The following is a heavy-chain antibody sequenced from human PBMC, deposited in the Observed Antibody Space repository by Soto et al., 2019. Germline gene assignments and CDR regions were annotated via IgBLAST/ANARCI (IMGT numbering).Heavy chain of an antibody. Sequence: SDTLSLTCTVSGGSVSSGSYYWSWIRQPPGKGLEWIGYIYYSGSTNYNPSLKSRVTISVDTSKNQFSLKLSSVTAADTAVYYCAVNGYSYGAFDYWGQGTLVTVSS. CDR2: IYYSGST. D-gene: IGHD5-18*01. J-gene: IGHJ4*02. CDR1: GGSVSSGSYY. V-gene: IGHV4-61*01. CDR3: AVNGYSYGAFDY.